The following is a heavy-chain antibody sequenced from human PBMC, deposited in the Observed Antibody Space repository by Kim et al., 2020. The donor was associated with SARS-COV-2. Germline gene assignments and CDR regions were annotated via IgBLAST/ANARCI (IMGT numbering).Heavy chain of an antibody. J-gene: IGHJ5*02. CDR2: INHSGST. CDR3: ARGPKKLWFGELHWFDP. CDR1: GGSFSGYY. Sequence: SETLSLTCAVYGGSFSGYYWSWIRQPPGKGLEWIGEINHSGSTNYNPSLKSRVTISVDTSKNQFSLKLSSVTAADTAVYYCARGPKKLWFGELHWFDPWGQGTLVTVSS. V-gene: IGHV4-34*01. D-gene: IGHD3-10*01.